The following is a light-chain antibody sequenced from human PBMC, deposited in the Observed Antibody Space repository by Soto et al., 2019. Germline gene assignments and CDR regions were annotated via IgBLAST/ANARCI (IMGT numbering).Light chain of an antibody. CDR3: QQTYCNPQT. V-gene: IGKV1-39*01. J-gene: IGKJ1*01. CDR1: HGIDRH. CDR2: GAS. Sequence: DLQMTPSPPSLSASVGDRVTITCRASHGIDRHLCWYQQKPGQAPKFLIYGASTLQSGVPSRFSGSGSGAYFTPTISSLQPEDSPTYYCQQTYCNPQTFGQWTKVEIK.